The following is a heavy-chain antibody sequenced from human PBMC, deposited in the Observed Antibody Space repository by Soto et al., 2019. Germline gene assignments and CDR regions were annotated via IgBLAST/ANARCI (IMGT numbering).Heavy chain of an antibody. V-gene: IGHV4-34*01. Sequence: SETLSLTCAVYGGSFSGYYWSWIRQPPGKGLEWIGEINHSGSTNYNPSLKSRVTISVDTSKNQFSLKLSSVTAADTAVYYCARARGVTYLNYYCYGMDVWGQGTTVT. J-gene: IGHJ6*02. CDR3: ARARGVTYLNYYCYGMDV. CDR1: GGSFSGYY. D-gene: IGHD2-21*02. CDR2: INHSGST.